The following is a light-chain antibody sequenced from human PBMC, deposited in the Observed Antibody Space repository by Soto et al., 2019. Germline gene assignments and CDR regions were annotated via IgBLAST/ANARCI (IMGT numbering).Light chain of an antibody. CDR2: EVS. CDR1: SSDVGGYDY. Sequence: QSALTKPPSASGSPGQSVTISCTGTSSDVGGYDYVSWYQQHPGKAPKLMIYEVSKRPSGVPDRFSGSKSGDTASLTVSGLQAEDEAHYYCSSYAGSNNFDVVFGGGTKVTVL. J-gene: IGLJ2*01. V-gene: IGLV2-8*01. CDR3: SSYAGSNNFDVV.